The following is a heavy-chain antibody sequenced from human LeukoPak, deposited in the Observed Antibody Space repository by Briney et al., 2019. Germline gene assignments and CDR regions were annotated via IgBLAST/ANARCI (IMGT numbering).Heavy chain of an antibody. Sequence: ASVKVSCKASGYTFTSYAMHWVRRAPGQRLEWMGWINAGNGNTKYSQKFQGRVTITRDTSASTAYMELSSLRSEDTAVYYCARAGYCGGDCYSELDYWGQGTLVTVSS. V-gene: IGHV1-3*01. CDR2: INAGNGNT. D-gene: IGHD2-21*02. CDR1: GYTFTSYA. CDR3: ARAGYCGGDCYSELDY. J-gene: IGHJ4*02.